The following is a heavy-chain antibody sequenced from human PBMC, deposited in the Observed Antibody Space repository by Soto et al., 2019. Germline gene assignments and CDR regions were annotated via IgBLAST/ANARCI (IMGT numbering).Heavy chain of an antibody. D-gene: IGHD3-3*01. J-gene: IGHJ5*02. CDR3: ARDVGLQHDTGYYDFWSGKNNWFDP. CDR2: ISYSGST. Sequence: PXGTLALTCTVSGGSISGHYWSWIRQPPGKGLQYIGYISYSGSTNYNPSLKSRVTISVDTSNNQFSLRLSSVTAADTAVYYCARDVGLQHDTGYYDFWSGKNNWFDPWGQGTLVTVSS. CDR1: GGSISGHY. V-gene: IGHV4-59*11.